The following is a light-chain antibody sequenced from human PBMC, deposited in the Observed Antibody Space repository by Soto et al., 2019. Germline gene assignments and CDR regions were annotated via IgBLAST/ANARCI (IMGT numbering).Light chain of an antibody. CDR3: QQRSSWPLT. J-gene: IGKJ4*01. CDR1: QSFSSS. V-gene: IGKV3-11*01. CDR2: DAS. Sequence: EIVLTQSPATLSLSPGETATLSCRASQSFSSSLAWYQQKPGQTPRLLLYDASNRATGIPARFSGSGSGTDFTLPVSSLEPEDFAVYYCQQRSSWPLTFGGGNKVEIK.